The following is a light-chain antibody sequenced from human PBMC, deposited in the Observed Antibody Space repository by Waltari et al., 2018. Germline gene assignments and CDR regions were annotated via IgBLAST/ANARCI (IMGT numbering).Light chain of an antibody. Sequence: DIVMTQSPDSLALSLGERATINCKSSQPVLHSSSNKNYLACYQQKPGQPPKLLIYWASTRESGVPDRFSGSGSGTDFTLTITSLQTEDAAVYHCQQYLSSPPTFGGGTKVEIK. J-gene: IGKJ4*01. CDR1: QPVLHSSSNKNY. CDR2: WAS. CDR3: QQYLSSPPT. V-gene: IGKV4-1*01.